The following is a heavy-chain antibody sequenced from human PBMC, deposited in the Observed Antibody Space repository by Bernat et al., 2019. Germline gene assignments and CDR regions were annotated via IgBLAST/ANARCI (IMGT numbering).Heavy chain of an antibody. D-gene: IGHD3-22*01. CDR3: ASPNVYYYDSSGVYYGMDV. CDR1: GYSFTSYW. J-gene: IGHJ6*02. V-gene: IGHV5-51*01. Sequence: EVQLVQSGAEVKKPGESLKISCKGSGYSFTSYWIGWVRQMPGKGLEWMGIIYPGDSDTRYSPSFQGQVTISADKSISTAYLHWSSLKASDTAMYYCASPNVYYYDSSGVYYGMDVWGQGTTVTVSS. CDR2: IYPGDSDT.